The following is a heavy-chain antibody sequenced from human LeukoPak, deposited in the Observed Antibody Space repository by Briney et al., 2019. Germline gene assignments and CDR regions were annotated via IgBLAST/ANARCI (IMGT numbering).Heavy chain of an antibody. CDR1: GFTFSSYA. V-gene: IGHV3-23*01. D-gene: IGHD1-26*01. CDR2: ISGSGGST. CDR3: AKGGSGSYSSPSDP. J-gene: IGHJ5*02. Sequence: GGSLRLSCAASGFTFSSYAMSWVRQAPGKGLEWVSAISGSGGSTYYADSAKGRFTISRDDSKNTLYLQMNSLRAEDTAVYYCAKGGSGSYSSPSDPWGQGTLVTVSS.